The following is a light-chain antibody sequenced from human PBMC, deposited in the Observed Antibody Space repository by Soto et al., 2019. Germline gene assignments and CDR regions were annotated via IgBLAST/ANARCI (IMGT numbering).Light chain of an antibody. J-gene: IGKJ5*01. CDR3: QQANSFPIT. Sequence: DIQMTQSPSSLSASVGNRVTITCQASQDIATYLNWYQQKPGKAPKLLIYAASSLQSGVPSRFSGSGSGTDFTLTISSLQPEDCAIYFCQQANSFPITFGQGTRLEIK. CDR2: AAS. CDR1: QDIATY. V-gene: IGKV1-12*01.